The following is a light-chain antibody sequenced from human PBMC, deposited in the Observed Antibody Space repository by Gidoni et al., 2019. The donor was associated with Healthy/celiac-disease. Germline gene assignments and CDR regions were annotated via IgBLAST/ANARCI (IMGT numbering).Light chain of an antibody. CDR3: QQYGSSPT. Sequence: EIVLTQSPGTLSLSPGERATISCRASQSVSSSYLAWYQQKPGQAPRLLIYGAYSRATGIPDRCSGSGSGTDFTLTISRLEPEDFAVYYCQQYGSSPTFGQGTKVEIK. V-gene: IGKV3-20*01. CDR2: GAY. J-gene: IGKJ1*01. CDR1: QSVSSSY.